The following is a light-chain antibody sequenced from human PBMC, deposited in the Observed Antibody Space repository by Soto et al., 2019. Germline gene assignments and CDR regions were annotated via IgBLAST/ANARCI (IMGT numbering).Light chain of an antibody. J-gene: IGLJ1*01. CDR2: RDN. Sequence: QSVLTQPPSASGTPGQRVTISCSGSSSNTGSNHVYWYQQLPGAAPKLLIFRDNQRPSGVSDRFSGSRSGTSASLAISGLRSEDEADYYCAAGGTAGDDGLSSPFYAFGTGTKLTVL. V-gene: IGLV1-47*01. CDR3: AAGGTAGDDGLSSPFYA. CDR1: SSNTGSNH.